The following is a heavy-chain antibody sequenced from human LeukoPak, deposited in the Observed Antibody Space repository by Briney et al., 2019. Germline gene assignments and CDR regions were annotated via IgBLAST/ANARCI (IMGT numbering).Heavy chain of an antibody. D-gene: IGHD3-3*01. CDR3: AVTIFGVVIPFDP. CDR1: GYTFTSYG. Sequence: ASVKVSCKASGYTFTSYGISWVRQAPGQGLEWMGWISAYNGNTNYAQKLQGRVTMTTDSSTSTAYMELRSLRSDDTAVYYCAVTIFGVVIPFDPWGQGTLVTVSS. CDR2: ISAYNGNT. V-gene: IGHV1-18*01. J-gene: IGHJ5*02.